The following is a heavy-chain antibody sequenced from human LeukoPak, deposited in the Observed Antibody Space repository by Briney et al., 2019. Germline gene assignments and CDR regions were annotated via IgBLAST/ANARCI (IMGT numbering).Heavy chain of an antibody. CDR1: RYTFTGYY. CDR2: INPNSGGT. J-gene: IGHJ4*02. V-gene: IGHV1-2*02. D-gene: IGHD3-10*01. Sequence: ASVKVSCKASRYTFTGYYMHWVRQAPGQGLEWMGWINPNSGGTNYAQKFQGRVTMTRDTSISTAYMELSRLRSDDTAVYYCASGGYYYGSGSRQIWGYFDYWGQGTLVTVSS. CDR3: ASGGYYYGSGSRQIWGYFDY.